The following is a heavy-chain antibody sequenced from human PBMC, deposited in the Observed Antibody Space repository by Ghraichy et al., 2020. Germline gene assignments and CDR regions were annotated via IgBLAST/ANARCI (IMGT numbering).Heavy chain of an antibody. CDR2: IYHSGST. CDR1: GYSISSGYY. Sequence: SETLSLTCTVSGYSISSGYYWGWIRQPPGKGLEWIGSIYHSGSTYYNPSLKSRVTISVDTSKNQFSLKLSSVTAADTAVYYCARAEVQLETREIDAFDIWGQGTMVTVSS. V-gene: IGHV4-38-2*02. D-gene: IGHD1-1*01. J-gene: IGHJ3*02. CDR3: ARAEVQLETREIDAFDI.